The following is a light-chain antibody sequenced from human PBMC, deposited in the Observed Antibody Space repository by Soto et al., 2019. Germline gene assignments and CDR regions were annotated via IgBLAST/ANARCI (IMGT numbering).Light chain of an antibody. CDR3: QQYGSSWT. V-gene: IGKV3-20*01. Sequence: EIVLTQSPLTLSLSPGDRATIACRASQSVSSSYLARYQQKPGQAPRLLIYDASNRATGIPARFSGSGSGTDFTLTISRLEPEDFAVYYCQQYGSSWTFGQGTKVDI. CDR1: QSVSSSY. CDR2: DAS. J-gene: IGKJ1*01.